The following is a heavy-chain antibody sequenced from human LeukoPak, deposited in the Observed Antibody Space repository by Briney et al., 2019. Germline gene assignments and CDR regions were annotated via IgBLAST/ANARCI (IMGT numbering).Heavy chain of an antibody. Sequence: GGSLRLSRAASGFTFSSYAMSWVRQAPGKGLEWVSAISGSGGSTYYADSVKGRFTISRDNSKNTLYLQMNSLRAEDTAVYYCAKARNYHDSSGYYDYWGQGTLVTVSS. V-gene: IGHV3-23*01. CDR1: GFTFSSYA. CDR2: ISGSGGST. CDR3: AKARNYHDSSGYYDY. D-gene: IGHD3-22*01. J-gene: IGHJ4*02.